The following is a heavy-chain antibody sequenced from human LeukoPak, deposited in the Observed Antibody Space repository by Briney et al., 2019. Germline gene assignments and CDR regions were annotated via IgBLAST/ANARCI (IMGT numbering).Heavy chain of an antibody. CDR3: AREARGSSSWYSYYYYYGMDV. D-gene: IGHD6-13*01. CDR1: GGSISSSSYY. J-gene: IGHJ6*02. V-gene: IGHV4-39*07. Sequence: PETLSLTCTVSGGSISSSSYYWGWIRQPPGKGLEWIGSIYYSGSTYYNPSLKSRVTISVDTSKNQFSLKLSSVTAADTAVYYCAREARGSSSWYSYYYYYGMDVWGQGTTVTVSS. CDR2: IYYSGST.